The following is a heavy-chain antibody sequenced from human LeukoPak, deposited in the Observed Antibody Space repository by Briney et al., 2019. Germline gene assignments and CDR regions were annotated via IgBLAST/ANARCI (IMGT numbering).Heavy chain of an antibody. V-gene: IGHV4-39*01. J-gene: IGHJ4*02. Sequence: PSETLSLTCTVSGGSISSSSYYWGWIRQPPGKGLEWIGSIYYSGSTYYNPSLKSRVTISVDTSKNQFSLKLSSVTAADTAVYYCASVGVYDILTGCWRLRFDYWGQGTLVTVSS. D-gene: IGHD3-9*01. CDR2: IYYSGST. CDR1: GGSISSSSYY. CDR3: ASVGVYDILTGCWRLRFDY.